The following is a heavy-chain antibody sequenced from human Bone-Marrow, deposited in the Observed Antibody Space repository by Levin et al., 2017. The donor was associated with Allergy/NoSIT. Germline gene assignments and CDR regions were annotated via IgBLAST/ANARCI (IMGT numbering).Heavy chain of an antibody. Sequence: SETLSLTCTLSGGSVSDSRYYWGWIRQSPRTGLEWIASIHSSGNTYSNPSLKSRIAISLDMSKNQFSLRLSSVTAADAAVYDCARLDQTKGDIMDVWGNGTTVAVSS. CDR1: GGSVSDSRYY. D-gene: IGHD2-21*01. V-gene: IGHV4-39*01. CDR3: ARLDQTKGDIMDV. CDR2: IHSSGNT. J-gene: IGHJ6*03.